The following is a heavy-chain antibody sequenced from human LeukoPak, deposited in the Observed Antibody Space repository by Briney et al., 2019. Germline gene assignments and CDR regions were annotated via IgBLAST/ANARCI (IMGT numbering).Heavy chain of an antibody. CDR1: GYSFSSYW. Sequence: KDGESLKISCKGSGYSFSSYWIGWVRQMPGKGLEWMGIIYPGDSDTRYSSSFQGQVTISADKSISTAYLQWSSLKASDSAIYYCGRRGADGVFEYWGQGTLVTVSS. J-gene: IGHJ4*02. CDR2: IYPGDSDT. CDR3: GRRGADGVFEY. V-gene: IGHV5-51*01. D-gene: IGHD4-17*01.